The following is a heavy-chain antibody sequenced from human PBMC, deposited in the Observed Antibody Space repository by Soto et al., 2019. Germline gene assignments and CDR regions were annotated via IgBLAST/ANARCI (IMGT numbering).Heavy chain of an antibody. CDR1: GFTFSAFW. CDR2: INGDGSEK. CDR3: AAGFPPDY. J-gene: IGHJ4*02. D-gene: IGHD3-10*01. Sequence: EVQVVESGGGLVQPGGSLKLSCAASGFTFSAFWMNWVRQAPGKGLEWVANINGDGSEKYYVDSVKGGFTISRDSAKSTLYLGMNSLRAEDTALYYCAAGFPPDYWGQGTLVTVSS. V-gene: IGHV3-7*01.